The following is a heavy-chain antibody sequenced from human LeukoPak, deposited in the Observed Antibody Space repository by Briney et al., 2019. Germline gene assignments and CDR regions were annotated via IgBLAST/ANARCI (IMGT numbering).Heavy chain of an antibody. D-gene: IGHD1-26*01. CDR3: AREGGEWELLRTFDY. CDR1: GFTFSSYE. V-gene: IGHV3-48*03. Sequence: WGSLRLSCAASGFTFSSYEMNWVRQAPGKGLEWVSYISSSGSTIYYADSVKGRFTISRDNAKNSLYLQMNSLRAEDTAVYYCAREGGEWELLRTFDYWGQGTLVTVSS. CDR2: ISSSGSTI. J-gene: IGHJ4*02.